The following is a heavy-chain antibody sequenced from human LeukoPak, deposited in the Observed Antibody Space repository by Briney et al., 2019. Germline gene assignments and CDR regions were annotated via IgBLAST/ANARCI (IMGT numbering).Heavy chain of an antibody. D-gene: IGHD4-17*01. CDR1: GFTFSDYY. J-gene: IGHJ4*02. CDR3: ARVSRTTVRY. Sequence: PGGSLRLSCAASGFTFSDYYMSWIRQAPGKGLEWVSYISSSSSYTNYADPVKGRFTISRDNAKNSLYLQMNSLRGEDTAVYYCARVSRTTVRYWGQGTLVTVSS. CDR2: ISSSSSYT. V-gene: IGHV3-11*06.